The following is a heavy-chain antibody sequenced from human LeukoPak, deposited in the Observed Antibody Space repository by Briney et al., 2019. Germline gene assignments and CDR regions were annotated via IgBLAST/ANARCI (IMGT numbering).Heavy chain of an antibody. CDR1: GGTFSSYA. CDR2: IIPIFGTA. D-gene: IGHD2-2*01. V-gene: IGHV1-69*13. CDR3: ARDPQVVVPAAMAYYYYGMDV. J-gene: IGHJ6*02. Sequence: SVKVSCKASGGTFSSYAISWVRQAPGQGLEWMGGIIPIFGTANYAQKFQGRVTITADESTSTAYMELSSLRSEDTAVYYCARDPQVVVPAAMAYYYYGMDVWGQGTTVTVSS.